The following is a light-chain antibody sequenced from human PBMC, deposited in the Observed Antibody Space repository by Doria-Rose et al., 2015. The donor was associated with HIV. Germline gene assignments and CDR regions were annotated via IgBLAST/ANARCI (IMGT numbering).Light chain of an antibody. CDR3: QSYDSRLSVYV. Sequence: QSVVTQPPSVSGAPGQRVAISCTGSSSNIGAGFDVNWYQQFPGTAPKLLIHGNTNLPSGVLDRFSGSKSGTSASLAISGLRAEDEADYYCQSYDSRLSVYVFGTGTKVTVL. CDR1: SSNIGAGFD. V-gene: IGLV1-40*01. J-gene: IGLJ1*01. CDR2: GNT.